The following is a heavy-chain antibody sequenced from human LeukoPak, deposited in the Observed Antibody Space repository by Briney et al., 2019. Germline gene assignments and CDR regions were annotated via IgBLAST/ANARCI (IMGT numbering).Heavy chain of an antibody. CDR3: ARDLCGPYYYDSSGYCHFDY. V-gene: IGHV1-18*01. D-gene: IGHD3-22*01. CDR2: ISAYNGNT. Sequence: GASVKVSCKASGYTFTSYGISWVRQAPGQGLEWMGWISAYNGNTNYAQKLQGRVTMTTDTSTSTAYMELRSLRSDDTAVYYCARDLCGPYYYDSSGYCHFDYWGQGTLVTVSP. CDR1: GYTFTSYG. J-gene: IGHJ4*02.